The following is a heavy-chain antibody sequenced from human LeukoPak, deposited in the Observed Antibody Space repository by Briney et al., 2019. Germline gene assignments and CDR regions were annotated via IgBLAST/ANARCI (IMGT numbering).Heavy chain of an antibody. V-gene: IGHV1-8*03. CDR1: GYTFTRYD. D-gene: IGHD2-2*02. Sequence: ASVKVSCKASGYTFTRYDINWVRQATGQGLEWMGWMNPNSGNTGYAQKFQGRVTITRNTSISTAYMELSSLRSEDTAVYYCARVRTTYCSSTSCYRFDPWGQGTLVTVSS. CDR2: MNPNSGNT. J-gene: IGHJ5*02. CDR3: ARVRTTYCSSTSCYRFDP.